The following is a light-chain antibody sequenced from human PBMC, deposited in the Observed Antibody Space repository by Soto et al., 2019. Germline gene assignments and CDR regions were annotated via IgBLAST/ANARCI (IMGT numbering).Light chain of an antibody. Sequence: DLQMTQSPSSLFASVGDSVTITCRASQTITTYLNWYRQKPGKAPKLLSYAASSLQSGVPSRFRGSGSETEFTRTISSLQPEDFATYFCQQIYSAPLTFGGGTNVELK. CDR2: AAS. V-gene: IGKV1-39*01. J-gene: IGKJ4*01. CDR1: QTITTY. CDR3: QQIYSAPLT.